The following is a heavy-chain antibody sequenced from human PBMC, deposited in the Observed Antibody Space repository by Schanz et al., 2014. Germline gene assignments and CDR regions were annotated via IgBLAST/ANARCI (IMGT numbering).Heavy chain of an antibody. CDR2: ISASGGTI. V-gene: IGHV3-23*04. Sequence: VQLVESGGGVVQPGRSLRLSCAASGFNFGSHGMNWLRQAPGKGLEWVSAISASGGTIYYADSVKGRFTISRDNSKNSLYLQMNSLRAEDTAVYYCAKTPREYCNYDNCPNWFDSWGQGTLVTASS. J-gene: IGHJ5*01. CDR3: AKTPREYCNYDNCPNWFDS. CDR1: GFNFGSHG. D-gene: IGHD2-15*01.